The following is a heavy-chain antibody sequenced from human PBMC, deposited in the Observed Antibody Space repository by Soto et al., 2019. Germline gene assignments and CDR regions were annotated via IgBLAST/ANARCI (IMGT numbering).Heavy chain of an antibody. Sequence: QVQLVQSGAEVKKPGASVKVSCKASGYTFTSYDINWVRQATGQGLEWMGWMNPNSGNTGYAQKFQGRVTMTRNTSISTAYMELSSLRSEDTAVYYCARGSPPGRGYSGYDSPWGQGTLVTVSS. D-gene: IGHD5-12*01. J-gene: IGHJ5*02. CDR2: MNPNSGNT. V-gene: IGHV1-8*01. CDR3: ARGSPPGRGYSGYDSP. CDR1: GYTFTSYD.